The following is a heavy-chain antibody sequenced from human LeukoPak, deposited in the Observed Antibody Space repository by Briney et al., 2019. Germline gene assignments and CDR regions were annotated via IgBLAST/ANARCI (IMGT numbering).Heavy chain of an antibody. V-gene: IGHV7-4-1*02. CDR2: INTNTGNP. D-gene: IGHD3-10*01. CDR1: GYTFTSYA. CDR3: ARSILLWFGELLYAFDI. J-gene: IGHJ3*02. Sequence: ASVKVSCKASGYTFTSYAMNWVRQAPGQGLEWMGWINTNTGNPTYAQGFTGRFVFSLDTSVSTAYLQISRLKAEDTAVYYCARSILLWFGELLYAFDIWGQGTMVTVSS.